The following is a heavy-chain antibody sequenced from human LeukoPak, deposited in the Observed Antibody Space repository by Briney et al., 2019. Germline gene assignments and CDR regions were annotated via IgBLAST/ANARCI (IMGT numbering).Heavy chain of an antibody. CDR3: ARGRADWGSRYYFDY. D-gene: IGHD7-27*01. J-gene: IGHJ4*02. CDR2: MNPNSGNT. Sequence: ASVKVSCKASGYTFTDYYMHWVRQATGQGLEWMGWMNPNSGNTGYAQKFQGRVTMTRNTSISTAYMGLSSLRSEDTAVYYCARGRADWGSRYYFDYWGQGTLVTVSS. V-gene: IGHV1-8*02. CDR1: GYTFTDYY.